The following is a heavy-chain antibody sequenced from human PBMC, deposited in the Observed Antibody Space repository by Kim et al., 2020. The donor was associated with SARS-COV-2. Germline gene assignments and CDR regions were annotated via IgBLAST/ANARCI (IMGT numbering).Heavy chain of an antibody. CDR3: ARGPLYSGPYFDAFDI. Sequence: GGSLRLSCVASGFTFSAYWMTWVRQAPGKGLEWVANIKQDGSEKYYVDSVKGRFTISRENAKNSLYLQMNSLRDEDTAEYYCARGPLYSGPYFDAFDI. J-gene: IGHJ3*02. CDR2: IKQDGSEK. V-gene: IGHV3-7*01. D-gene: IGHD1-26*01. CDR1: GFTFSAYW.